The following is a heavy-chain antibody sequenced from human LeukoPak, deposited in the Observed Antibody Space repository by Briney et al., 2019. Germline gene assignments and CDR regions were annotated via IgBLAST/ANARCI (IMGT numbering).Heavy chain of an antibody. D-gene: IGHD5-12*01. CDR3: ARDWDIVATIRGWNRNWYFDL. V-gene: IGHV3-30-3*01. CDR1: GFTFSSYW. CDR2: ISYDGSNK. J-gene: IGHJ2*01. Sequence: GGSLRLSCAASGFTFSSYWMHWVRQAPGKGLEWVAVISYDGSNKYYADSVKGRLTISGDNSKNTLYLQMNSLRAEDTAAYYCARDWDIVATIRGWNRNWYFDLWGRGTLVTVSS.